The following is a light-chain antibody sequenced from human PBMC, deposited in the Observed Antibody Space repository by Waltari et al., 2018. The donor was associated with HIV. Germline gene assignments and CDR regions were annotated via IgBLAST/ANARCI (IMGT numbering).Light chain of an antibody. CDR3: QHYNSYLYT. V-gene: IGKV1-5*03. J-gene: IGKJ2*01. CDR1: QTISSR. CDR2: KAS. Sequence: DIEMTQSPSTLSASLGDRVTLTCRASQTISSRLAWYQQKPGKAPRLLIYKASSLDSGVPSRVSSSGSGTEFTLTISSLQADDFATYYCQHYNSYLYTFGQGTMLEIK.